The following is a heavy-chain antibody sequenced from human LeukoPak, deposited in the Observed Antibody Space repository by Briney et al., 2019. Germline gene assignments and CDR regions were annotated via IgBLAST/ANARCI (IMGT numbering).Heavy chain of an antibody. D-gene: IGHD2-15*01. CDR3: ATLGYCSGGSCYSENWFDP. CDR1: GYSFTSYW. Sequence: HGESLKISCKGSGYSFTSYWIGWVRQMPGKGLEWMGIIYPGDSDTRYSPSFQGQVTISADKSISTAYLQWSSLKASDTAMYYCATLGYCSGGSCYSENWFDPWGQGTLVTVSS. CDR2: IYPGDSDT. J-gene: IGHJ5*02. V-gene: IGHV5-51*01.